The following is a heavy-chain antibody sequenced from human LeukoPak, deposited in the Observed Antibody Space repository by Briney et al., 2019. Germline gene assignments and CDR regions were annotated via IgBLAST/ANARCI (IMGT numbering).Heavy chain of an antibody. Sequence: PGGSLRLSCAASGFTFNTYGMHWVRQAPGKGLEWVAVIWYDGSNKYYGDSVKGRFTISRDNAKNSLYLQMNSLRAEDTAVYYCARDRSSWEEYFQHWGQGTLVTVSS. J-gene: IGHJ1*01. CDR1: GFTFNTYG. D-gene: IGHD6-13*01. CDR2: IWYDGSNK. CDR3: ARDRSSWEEYFQH. V-gene: IGHV3-33*01.